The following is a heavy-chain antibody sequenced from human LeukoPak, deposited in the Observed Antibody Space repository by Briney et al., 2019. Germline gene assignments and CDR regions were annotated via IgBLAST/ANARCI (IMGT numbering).Heavy chain of an antibody. CDR2: IYHSGST. D-gene: IGHD2-15*01. Sequence: SETLSLTCAVSGGPISSSNWWSWVRQPPGKGLEWIGEIYHSGSTNYNPSLKSRVTISVDKSKNQFSLKLSSVTAADTAVYYCARQDCSGGSCSKSFDYWGQGTLVTVSS. V-gene: IGHV4-4*02. J-gene: IGHJ4*02. CDR1: GGPISSSNW. CDR3: ARQDCSGGSCSKSFDY.